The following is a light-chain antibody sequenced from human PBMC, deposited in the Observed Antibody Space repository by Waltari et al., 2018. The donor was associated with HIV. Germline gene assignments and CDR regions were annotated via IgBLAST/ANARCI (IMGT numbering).Light chain of an antibody. CDR3: MIWHSSAYV. Sequence: QAVLTQPSSLSASPGASASLTCTLRSGINVGTYRIYWYQQKPGSPPQYLLRYKSDSDKQQGSGVPSRFSGSKDASANAGILLISGLQSGDEADYYCMIWHSSAYVFGTGTKVTVL. V-gene: IGLV5-45*02. CDR1: SGINVGTYR. J-gene: IGLJ1*01. CDR2: YKSDSDK.